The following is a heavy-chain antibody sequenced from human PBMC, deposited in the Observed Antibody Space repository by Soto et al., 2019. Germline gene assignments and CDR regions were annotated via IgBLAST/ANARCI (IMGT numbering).Heavy chain of an antibody. Sequence: QVQLHQWGAGRLRPSETLSLTCAVYGESFSGYYWTWIRQPPGKGLEWIGEVNHSGSTNYNPSLKSRLTISVDTSKNQFSLRLTSVTAADTAVYYCARPVTTVTPSLRYWGQGTLVTVSS. V-gene: IGHV4-34*01. J-gene: IGHJ4*02. CDR3: ARPVTTVTPSLRY. CDR2: VNHSGST. D-gene: IGHD4-17*01. CDR1: GESFSGYY.